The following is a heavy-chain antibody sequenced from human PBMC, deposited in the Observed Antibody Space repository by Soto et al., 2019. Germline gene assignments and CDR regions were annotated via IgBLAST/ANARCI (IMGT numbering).Heavy chain of an antibody. V-gene: IGHV3-21*01. Sequence: VGSLRLSCAASGFTFSRYSMNWVRQAPGKGLEWVSSISSTTNYIYYADSMKGRFTVSRDNAKNSVYLDMNSLSAEDTAVYYWARESEDLTSNFAYWGQGNLVTVSS. CDR3: ARESEDLTSNFAY. CDR1: GFTFSRYS. CDR2: ISSTTNYI. J-gene: IGHJ4*02.